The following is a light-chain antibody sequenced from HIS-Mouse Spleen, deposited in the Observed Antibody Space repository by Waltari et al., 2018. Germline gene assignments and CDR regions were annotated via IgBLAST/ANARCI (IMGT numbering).Light chain of an antibody. CDR3: CSYAGSSTWV. V-gene: IGLV2-23*01. CDR2: EGS. J-gene: IGLJ3*02. CDR1: SSDVVSYNL. Sequence: QSALTQPASVSGSPGQSITISCTGTSSDVVSYNLVSWYQQHPGKAPKLMIYEGSKRPSGVPNRFSGSKSGNTASLTISGLQAEDEADYYCCSYAGSSTWVFGGGTKLTVL.